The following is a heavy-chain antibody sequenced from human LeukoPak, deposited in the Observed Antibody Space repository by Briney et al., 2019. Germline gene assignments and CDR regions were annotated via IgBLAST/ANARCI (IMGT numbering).Heavy chain of an antibody. CDR1: GFAFSSDA. D-gene: IGHD2-8*01. J-gene: IGHJ3*01. CDR3: TKDVSNFIGASDA. Sequence: PGGSLRLSCAASGFAFSSDAMTWVRQTPGEGLEWVSAIDISGDRRNYAASVKGRFTISRDNSRNTLYLQVNSLRVEDTAIYYCTKDVSNFIGASDAWGQGTMVTVSS. V-gene: IGHV3-23*01. CDR2: IDISGDRR.